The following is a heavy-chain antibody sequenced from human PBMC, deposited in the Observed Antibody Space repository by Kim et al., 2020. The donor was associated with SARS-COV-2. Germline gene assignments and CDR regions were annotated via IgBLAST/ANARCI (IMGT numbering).Heavy chain of an antibody. D-gene: IGHD2-2*01. V-gene: IGHV3-11*06. Sequence: GGSLRLSCAASGFTFSDYYMSWIRQAPGKGLEWVSYISSSSSYTNYADSVKGRFTISRDNAKNSLYLQMNSLRAEDTAVYYCARSYVPAAIPRDFDWFFRYWGQGTLVTVSS. CDR1: GFTFSDYY. J-gene: IGHJ4*02. CDR3: ARSYVPAAIPRDFDWFFRY. CDR2: ISSSSSYT.